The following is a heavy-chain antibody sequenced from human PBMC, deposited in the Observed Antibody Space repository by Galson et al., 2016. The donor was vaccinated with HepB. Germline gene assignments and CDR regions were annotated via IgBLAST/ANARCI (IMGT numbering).Heavy chain of an antibody. CDR3: AKGRFSISWSY. CDR2: ISGSGTTT. CDR1: GISFNTYD. J-gene: IGHJ4*01. V-gene: IGHV3-23*01. D-gene: IGHD6-13*01. Sequence: SLRLSCAASGISFNTYDMTWVRQAPGKGLECVSVISGSGTTTYYADSVKGRFTISRVNSKNTLYLQMSGPRAEDTAMYYCAKGRFSISWSYWGHGTLVTVSS.